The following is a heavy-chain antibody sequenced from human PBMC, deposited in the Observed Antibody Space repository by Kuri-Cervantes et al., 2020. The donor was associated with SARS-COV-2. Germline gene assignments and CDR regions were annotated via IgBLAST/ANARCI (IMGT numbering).Heavy chain of an antibody. J-gene: IGHJ4*02. CDR1: GGTFSSYA. D-gene: IGHD6-13*01. CDR2: INPNSGGT. Sequence: ASVKVSCKASGGTFSSYAISWVRQAPGQGLEWMGWINPNSGGTNYAQKFQGRVTMTRDTSTSTAYMELSRLRSDDTAVYYCARSPQRTGDRKNEPWEQLVYYFDYWGQGTLVTVSS. V-gene: IGHV1-2*02. CDR3: ARSPQRTGDRKNEPWEQLVYYFDY.